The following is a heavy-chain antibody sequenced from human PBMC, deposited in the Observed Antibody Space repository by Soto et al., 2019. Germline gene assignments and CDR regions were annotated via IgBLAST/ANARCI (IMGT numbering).Heavy chain of an antibody. V-gene: IGHV4-34*01. CDR3: ARGHYYCSGGSCWPGYYYMDV. Sequence: SETLSLTCAVYGGSFRGYYWSWIRQPPGKGLEWIGEINHSGSTNYNPSLKRRVTISVDTSKNQFSLKLSPVTAADTAVYYCARGHYYCSGGSCWPGYYYMDVCGKGPTVTVSS. CDR1: GGSFRGYY. D-gene: IGHD2-15*01. CDR2: INHSGST. J-gene: IGHJ6*03.